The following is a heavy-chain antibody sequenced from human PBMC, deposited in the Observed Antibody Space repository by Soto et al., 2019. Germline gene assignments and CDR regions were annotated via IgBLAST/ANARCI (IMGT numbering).Heavy chain of an antibody. CDR2: ISGSGGST. Sequence: EVQLLESGGGLVQPGGSLRLSCAASGFTFSSYAMSWVRQAPGKGLECVSAISGSGGSTYYADSVKGRFTISRANSKNKLYLQMNSLRAKDTDVYYCAKASLQYPLQLFYYFDYWGQGTLVTVSS. J-gene: IGHJ4*02. V-gene: IGHV3-23*01. CDR1: GFTFSSYA. CDR3: AKASLQYPLQLFYYFDY. D-gene: IGHD4-4*01.